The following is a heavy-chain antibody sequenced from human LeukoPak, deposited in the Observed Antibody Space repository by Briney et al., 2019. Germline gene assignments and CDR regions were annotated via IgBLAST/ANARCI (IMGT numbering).Heavy chain of an antibody. D-gene: IGHD3-10*01. J-gene: IGHJ4*02. CDR3: ARDLPSYGSGSYYHSYYFDY. CDR1: GYTFTSHY. CDR2: INPSGGST. Sequence: ASVKVSCKASGYTFTSHYMHWVRQAPGQGLVWMGIINPSGGSTRYAQKFQGVVTMTRDTSTSTAYMELSSLRSEDTAVYYCARDLPSYGSGSYYHSYYFDYWGQGTLVTVSS. V-gene: IGHV1-46*01.